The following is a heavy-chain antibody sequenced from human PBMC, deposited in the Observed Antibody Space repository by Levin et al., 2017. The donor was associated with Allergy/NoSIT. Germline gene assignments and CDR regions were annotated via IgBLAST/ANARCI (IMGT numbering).Heavy chain of an antibody. D-gene: IGHD3-3*01. Sequence: PGGSLRLSCVASELTFSSYAMHWVRQAPGKGLEWVALIWYDGTKTYYGDSVKGRFTISRDNSKDTLYLHMDSLRVEDTAVYYCARGTYYDFWSNYYFPTPIDHWGQGTQVTVSS. J-gene: IGHJ4*02. CDR2: IWYDGTKT. V-gene: IGHV3-33*01. CDR1: ELTFSSYA. CDR3: ARGTYYDFWSNYYFPTPIDH.